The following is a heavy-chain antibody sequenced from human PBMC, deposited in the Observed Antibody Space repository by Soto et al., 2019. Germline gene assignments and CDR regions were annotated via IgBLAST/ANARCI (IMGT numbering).Heavy chain of an antibody. CDR3: GEERGGDSGPYAFDI. Sequence: QVQLVPSGAEVKKPGASVKVSCKASGYTFTSYYMHWVRQAPGQGLWWLGIINPSGGSTSYEKKFPGRGTRTRDTSTEPVYMAVSSLSFSVSAVYEWGEERGGDSGPYAFDIWGQGTMVTVSS. V-gene: IGHV1-46*03. CDR2: INPSGGST. CDR1: GYTFTSYY. D-gene: IGHD2-21*02. J-gene: IGHJ3*02.